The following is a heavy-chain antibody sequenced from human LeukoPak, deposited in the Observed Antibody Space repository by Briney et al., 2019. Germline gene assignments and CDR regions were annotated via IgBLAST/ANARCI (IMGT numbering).Heavy chain of an antibody. CDR1: GGSINNYY. J-gene: IGHJ4*02. V-gene: IGHV4-59*06. CDR2: IYYSGGT. D-gene: IGHD4-11*01. Sequence: SETLSLTCTVSGGSINNYYWSWIRQPPGKGLEWIGYIYYSGGTYYNPSLKSRVTISVDTSKNQFSLKLSSMTAADTAVYYCASRADYSKLPYFDYWGQGTLVTVSS. CDR3: ASRADYSKLPYFDY.